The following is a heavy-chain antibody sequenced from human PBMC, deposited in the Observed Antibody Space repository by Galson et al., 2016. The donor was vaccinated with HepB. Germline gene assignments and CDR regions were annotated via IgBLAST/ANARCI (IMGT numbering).Heavy chain of an antibody. CDR2: ISGSGSNI. D-gene: IGHD6-19*01. Sequence: SLRLSCAASGFSFSSYAMNWVRQAPERGLEWVSVISGSGSNIYYGDSVKGRFTISRDNSKNTLYLQMSSLRDDDTAIYYCAKWPTVVAVTSEYFDYWGQGTLVTVSS. V-gene: IGHV3-23*01. J-gene: IGHJ4*02. CDR3: AKWPTVVAVTSEYFDY. CDR1: GFSFSSYA.